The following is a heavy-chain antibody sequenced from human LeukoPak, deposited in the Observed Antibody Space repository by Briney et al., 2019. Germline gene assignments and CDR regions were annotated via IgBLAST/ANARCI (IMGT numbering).Heavy chain of an antibody. CDR1: GFTFSSYA. J-gene: IGHJ1*01. Sequence: GGSLRLSCAASGFTFSSYAMSWVRQAPGKGLEWVSAISGSGGSTYYADSVKGRFTISRDNSKNTLYLQMNSLRAEDTAVYYCAKDGYDSSGTIGEYFQHWGQGTLITVSS. CDR3: AKDGYDSSGTIGEYFQH. CDR2: ISGSGGST. V-gene: IGHV3-23*01. D-gene: IGHD3-22*01.